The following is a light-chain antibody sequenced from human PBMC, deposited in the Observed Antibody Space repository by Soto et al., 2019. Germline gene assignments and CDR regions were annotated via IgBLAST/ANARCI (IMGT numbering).Light chain of an antibody. CDR1: QSVSSSY. CDR2: GPS. CDR3: QQFGSSPPRIT. J-gene: IGKJ5*01. V-gene: IGKV3-20*01. Sequence: EFVLTQSPGTLSLSPGXRATLSCRASQSVSSSYIAWYQQKPGQAPRLLIYGPSSRATGIPDRFSGSGSGTDFTLTISRLEPEDFAVYYCQQFGSSPPRITFGQGTRLEIK.